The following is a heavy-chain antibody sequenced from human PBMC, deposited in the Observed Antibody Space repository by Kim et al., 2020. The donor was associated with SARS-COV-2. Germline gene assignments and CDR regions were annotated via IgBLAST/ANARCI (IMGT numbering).Heavy chain of an antibody. D-gene: IGHD3-3*01. CDR2: ISSSSSYI. Sequence: GGSLRLSCAASGFTFSSYSMNWVRQAPGKGLEWVSSISSSSSYIYYADSVKGRFTISRDNAKNSLYLQMNSLRAEDTAVYYCASSMNDFWTNNWFDPWGQGTLVTVSS. J-gene: IGHJ5*02. V-gene: IGHV3-21*01. CDR3: ASSMNDFWTNNWFDP. CDR1: GFTFSSYS.